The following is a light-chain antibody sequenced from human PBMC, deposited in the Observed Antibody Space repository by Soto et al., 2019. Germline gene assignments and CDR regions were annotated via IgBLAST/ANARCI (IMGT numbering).Light chain of an antibody. V-gene: IGLV2-14*03. CDR2: DVS. J-gene: IGLJ1*01. CDR3: RSYTTSNTRQIV. Sequence: QSVLTQPASVSGSPGQSITISCTGTSSDVGGYNCVSWYQHHPGKAPKLMIYDVSNRPSGVSNRFSGSKSGNTASLTISGLQPEDEADYYCRSYTTSNTRQIVFGTGTKVTVL. CDR1: SSDVGGYNC.